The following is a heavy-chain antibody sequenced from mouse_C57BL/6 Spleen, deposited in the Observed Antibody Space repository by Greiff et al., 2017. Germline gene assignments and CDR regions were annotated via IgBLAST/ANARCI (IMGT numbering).Heavy chain of an antibody. V-gene: IGHV1-53*01. CDR3: ARSEYDQCDY. CDR2: INPSNGGT. CDR1: VYTFTSYW. Sequence: VQLQQPGTELVKPGASLKLSCKASVYTFTSYWMHWVKQRPGQSLEWIGNINPSNGGTNYNEKFKSKATLTVDKSSSTAYMQLSSLTSEDSAVYYCARSEYDQCDYWGQGTTLTVTS. J-gene: IGHJ2*01. D-gene: IGHD2-3*01.